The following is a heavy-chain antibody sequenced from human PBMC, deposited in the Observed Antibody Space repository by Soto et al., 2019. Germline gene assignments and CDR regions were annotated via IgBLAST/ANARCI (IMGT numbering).Heavy chain of an antibody. CDR3: ASTLATVTMGYYYGMDV. Sequence: GGSLRLSCAASGFTFSSYSMNWVRQAPGKGLEWVSSISSSSSYIYYADSVKGRFTISRDNAKISLYLQMNSLRAEDTAVYYCASTLATVTMGYYYGMDVWGQGTTVTVSS. CDR1: GFTFSSYS. V-gene: IGHV3-21*01. CDR2: ISSSSSYI. J-gene: IGHJ6*02. D-gene: IGHD4-17*01.